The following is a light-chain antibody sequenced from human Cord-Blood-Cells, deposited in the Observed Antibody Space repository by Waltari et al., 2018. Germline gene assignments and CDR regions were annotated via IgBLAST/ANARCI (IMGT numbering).Light chain of an antibody. Sequence: QSALTQPASVSGSPGQSITISCTGTSSDLGGYNYVSWYQQHPGKAPKLMIYDVSNRPSGVSNRFSGSKSGNTASLTISGLQAEDEADYYCSSYTSSSTLDYVFGTGTKVTVL. CDR1: SSDLGGYNY. CDR3: SSYTSSSTLDYV. V-gene: IGLV2-14*01. J-gene: IGLJ1*01. CDR2: DVS.